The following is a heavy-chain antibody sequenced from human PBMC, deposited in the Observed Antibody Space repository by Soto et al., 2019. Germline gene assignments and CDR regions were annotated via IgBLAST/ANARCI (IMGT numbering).Heavy chain of an antibody. J-gene: IGHJ4*02. D-gene: IGHD3-16*01. CDR2: INDSGST. CDR1: GGSFRGYF. CDR3: QGGDF. Sequence: SETLSLTSAVSGGSFRGYFWSWIRQSPDKGLEWIGEINDSGSTYYNPSFKSRLTISVDTSKSQISLTLASVTAADSAVYYCQGGDFWGQGTRVTVSS. V-gene: IGHV4-34*01.